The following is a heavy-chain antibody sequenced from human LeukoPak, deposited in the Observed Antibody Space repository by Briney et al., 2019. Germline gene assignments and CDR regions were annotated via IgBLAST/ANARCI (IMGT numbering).Heavy chain of an antibody. V-gene: IGHV3-23*01. Sequence: PGGSLRLSCAASGFTFSSYSMNWVRQAPGKGLEWVSAISGSGGSTYYADSVKGRFTISRDNSKNTLYLQMNSLRAEDTAVYYCAKGLRKDIVVVVAAEQLPSPRAGYWGQGTLVTVSS. CDR2: ISGSGGST. D-gene: IGHD2-15*01. CDR3: AKGLRKDIVVVVAAEQLPSPRAGY. CDR1: GFTFSSYS. J-gene: IGHJ4*02.